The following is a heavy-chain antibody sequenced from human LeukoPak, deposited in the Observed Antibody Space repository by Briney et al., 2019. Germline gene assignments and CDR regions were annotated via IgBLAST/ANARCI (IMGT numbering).Heavy chain of an antibody. CDR3: ARVPHYYGSGSTLYYYGMDV. Sequence: GGSLRLSCAPSGFTPSSYWTRWVRQAPGKRLEWVANIKQVGSETSYMDSVKGRSTISRDNAKNSLSLQMNRLRAEDTAVYYCARVPHYYGSGSTLYYYGMDVWGQGTTVTVSS. V-gene: IGHV3-7*01. CDR1: GFTPSSYW. D-gene: IGHD3-10*01. CDR2: IKQVGSET. J-gene: IGHJ6*02.